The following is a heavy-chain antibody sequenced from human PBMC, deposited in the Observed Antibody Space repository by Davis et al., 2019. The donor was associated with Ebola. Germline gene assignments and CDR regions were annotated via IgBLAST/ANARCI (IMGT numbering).Heavy chain of an antibody. CDR2: IYSGGST. Sequence: GESLKISCAASGFTVSSNYMSWVRQAPGKGLEWVSVIYSGGSTYYADSVKGRFTISRDNSKNTLYLQMNSLRAEDTAVYYCARIIVGVVTPWGQGTLVTVSS. CDR1: GFTVSSNY. CDR3: ARIIVGVVTP. D-gene: IGHD2-21*01. J-gene: IGHJ4*02. V-gene: IGHV3-66*01.